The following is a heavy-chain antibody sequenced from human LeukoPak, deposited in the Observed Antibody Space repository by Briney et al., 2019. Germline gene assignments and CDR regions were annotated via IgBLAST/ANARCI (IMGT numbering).Heavy chain of an antibody. D-gene: IGHD2-2*02. CDR3: ASVTIIYAFDI. J-gene: IGHJ3*02. Sequence: GGSLRLSCAASEFIVSSFYMSWVRQAPGKGLEWVSVIYFGGSAYYADSVKGRFTISRDNSKNTLYLQMNSLRAEDTAVYYCASVTIIYAFDIWGQGTMVTVSS. V-gene: IGHV3-66*01. CDR1: EFIVSSFY. CDR2: IYFGGSA.